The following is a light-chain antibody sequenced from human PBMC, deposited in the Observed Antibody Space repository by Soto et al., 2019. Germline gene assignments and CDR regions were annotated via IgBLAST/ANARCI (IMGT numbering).Light chain of an antibody. V-gene: IGKV1-12*01. CDR2: VAS. Sequence: DIQLTQSPSSVSASVGDRVTITCRASQDIGTSLAWYQQKPGKAPKLLIYVASNLQSGVPSRFSGAGSGTDFNLTITSLQPEDFAAYHCQQADSFPFTFGPGTKVDFK. CDR1: QDIGTS. J-gene: IGKJ3*01. CDR3: QQADSFPFT.